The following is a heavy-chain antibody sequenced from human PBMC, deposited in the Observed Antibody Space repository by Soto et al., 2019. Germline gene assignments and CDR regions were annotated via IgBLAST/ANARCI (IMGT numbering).Heavy chain of an antibody. V-gene: IGHV1-69*13. D-gene: IGHD6-13*01. CDR2: IIPIFATA. CDR3: ASVFIACSNYYYVMSF. CDR1: GSTISSFA. J-gene: IGHJ6*02. Sequence: AVKVSCKASGSTISSFAISWVRQAPGQGLEWMGGIIPIFATASYAQKFQGRVTITADESTSTAYMELSSLRSEDTAVYYCASVFIACSNYYYVMSFPGQGTTVTGSS.